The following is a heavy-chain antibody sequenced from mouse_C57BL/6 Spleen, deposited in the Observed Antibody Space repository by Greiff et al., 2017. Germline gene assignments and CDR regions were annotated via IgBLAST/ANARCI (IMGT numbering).Heavy chain of an antibody. CDR1: GFSLTSYG. CDR2: IWGDGST. Sequence: VKLVESGPGLVAPSQSLSITCSVTGFSLTSYGVSWVRQPPGKGLEWLGVIWGDGSTNYHSALISRLSISKDNSKSLVFLKLNSLHTDDTATYYCATYGSRGAMDYWGQGTSVTVSS. J-gene: IGHJ4*01. V-gene: IGHV2-3*01. CDR3: ATYGSRGAMDY. D-gene: IGHD1-1*01.